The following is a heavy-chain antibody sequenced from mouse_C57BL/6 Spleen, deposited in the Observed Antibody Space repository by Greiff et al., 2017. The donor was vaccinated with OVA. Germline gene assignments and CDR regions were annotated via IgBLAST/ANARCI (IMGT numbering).Heavy chain of an antibody. V-gene: IGHV2-9-1*01. D-gene: IGHD2-2*01. Sequence: VQLVESGPGLVAPSQSLSITCTVSGFSLTSYAISWVRQPPGTGLEWLGVIWTGGGTNYNSALKSRLSISKDNSKSQVFLKMNSLQTDDTARYYCARSHYGYDVRAMDYWGQGTSVTVSS. J-gene: IGHJ4*01. CDR3: ARSHYGYDVRAMDY. CDR1: GFSLTSYA. CDR2: IWTGGGT.